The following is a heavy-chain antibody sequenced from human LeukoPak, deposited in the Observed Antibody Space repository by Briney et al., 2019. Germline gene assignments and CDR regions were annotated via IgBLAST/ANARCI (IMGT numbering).Heavy chain of an antibody. CDR2: ISTSGTTI. D-gene: IGHD2-15*01. CDR1: GFTFSSYA. CDR3: ARAASRFALSQYCSGGNCYPEPFDY. J-gene: IGHJ4*02. V-gene: IGHV3-48*04. Sequence: TGGSLRLSCAASGFTFSSYAMSWVRQAPGKGLEWVSYISTSGTTIYYADSVRGRFTISRDNAKKSLFLQMNSLRAEDTAVYYCARAASRFALSQYCSGGNCYPEPFDYWGQGALVTVSS.